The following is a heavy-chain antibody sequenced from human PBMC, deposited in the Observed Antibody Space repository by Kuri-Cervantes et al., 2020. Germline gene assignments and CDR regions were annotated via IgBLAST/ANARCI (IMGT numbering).Heavy chain of an antibody. CDR3: AHRGIESSGYWDWYFDL. D-gene: IGHD3-22*01. CDR1: GFSLSTSGVG. V-gene: IGHV2-5*02. J-gene: IGHJ2*01. Sequence: SGPTLVKPTQTLTLTCTFSGFSLSTSGVGVGWIRQPPGKALEWLALINWDDDKRYNPSLKNRVTIIKDTSKSQVLLTVTNMDPADTATYYCAHRGIESSGYWDWYFDLWGRGTLVTVSS. CDR2: INWDDDK.